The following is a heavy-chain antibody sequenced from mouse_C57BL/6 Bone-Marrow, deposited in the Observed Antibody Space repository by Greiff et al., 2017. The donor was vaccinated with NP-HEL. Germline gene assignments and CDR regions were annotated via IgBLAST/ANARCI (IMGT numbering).Heavy chain of an antibody. CDR1: GYAFSSSW. J-gene: IGHJ1*03. Sequence: VMLVESGPELVKPGASVKISCKASGYAFSSSWMNWVKQRPGKGLEWIGRIYPGDGDTNYNGKFKGKATLTADKSSSTAYMQLSSLTSEDSAVYFCAKNLLLRRTGYFDVWGTGTTVTVSS. D-gene: IGHD1-1*01. CDR3: AKNLLLRRTGYFDV. V-gene: IGHV1-82*01. CDR2: IYPGDGDT.